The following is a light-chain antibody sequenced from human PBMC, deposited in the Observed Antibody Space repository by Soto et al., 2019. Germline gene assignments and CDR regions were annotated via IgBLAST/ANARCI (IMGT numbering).Light chain of an antibody. Sequence: QSALTQPPSASGSPGQSVTLSCTGTSSDVGDYKFVSWYQQHPGKAPKLLMYEVSRRPSGVPDRFSGSKSGNTASLTVSGLQAEDEADYYCSSYAGNNNVVFGGGTKVTVL. CDR3: SSYAGNNNVV. V-gene: IGLV2-8*01. J-gene: IGLJ2*01. CDR2: EVS. CDR1: SSDVGDYKF.